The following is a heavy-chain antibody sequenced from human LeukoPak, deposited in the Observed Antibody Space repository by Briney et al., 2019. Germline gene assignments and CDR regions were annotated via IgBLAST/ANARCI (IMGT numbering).Heavy chain of an antibody. CDR2: ISGSGGST. Sequence: GGSLRLSCAASGFTFSSYAMSWVRQAPGKGLEWASAISGSGGSTYYADSVKGRFTISRDNSKNTLYLQMNSLRAEDTAVYYCAKGEYYGSGSYYIYWGQGTLVTVSS. V-gene: IGHV3-23*01. CDR3: AKGEYYGSGSYYIY. CDR1: GFTFSSYA. J-gene: IGHJ4*02. D-gene: IGHD3-10*01.